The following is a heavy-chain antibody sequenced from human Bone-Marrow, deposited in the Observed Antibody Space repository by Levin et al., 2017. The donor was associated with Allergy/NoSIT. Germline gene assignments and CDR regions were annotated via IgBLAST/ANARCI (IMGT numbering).Heavy chain of an antibody. J-gene: IGHJ4*02. CDR1: GFTLSNYG. D-gene: IGHD5-18*01. V-gene: IGHV3-23*01. Sequence: GESLKISCGTTGFTLSNYGMTWVRQAPGKGLEWVASISSSGGSTSYADSVKGRFTISRDNSNKTVYLEMNSLRGEDTAVFYCARRQSRGYSYDFWGQGVLVTVSS. CDR3: ARRQSRGYSYDF. CDR2: ISSSGGST.